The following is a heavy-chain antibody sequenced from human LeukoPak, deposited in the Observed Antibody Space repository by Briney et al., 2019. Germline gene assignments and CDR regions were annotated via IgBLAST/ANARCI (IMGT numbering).Heavy chain of an antibody. Sequence: GGSLRLSCAASGFTFSSYAMSWVRQAPGKGLEWVSAISGSGGSTYYADSVKGRFTISRDNAKNSLYLQMNSLRAEDTAVYYCARATHASDIWGQGTMVTVSS. V-gene: IGHV3-23*01. CDR1: GFTFSSYA. CDR2: ISGSGGST. J-gene: IGHJ3*02. CDR3: ARATHASDI.